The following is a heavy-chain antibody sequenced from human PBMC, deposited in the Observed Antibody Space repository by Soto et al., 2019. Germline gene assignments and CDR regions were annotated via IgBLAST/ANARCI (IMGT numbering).Heavy chain of an antibody. V-gene: IGHV4-31*01. CDR1: GDSMSSNSYY. D-gene: IGHD3-3*01. Sequence: QVQLEESGPGLVKPSQTLSLTCSVSGDSMSSNSYYWTWIRQHPGKGLEWIGYIYHSGGTFYNPSLERPLPISVHTSKSQFSLHLRSVTAADSAVYYCARGTNYDQGGLAPWGQGTLVVVSS. J-gene: IGHJ5*02. CDR3: ARGTNYDQGGLAP. CDR2: IYHSGGT.